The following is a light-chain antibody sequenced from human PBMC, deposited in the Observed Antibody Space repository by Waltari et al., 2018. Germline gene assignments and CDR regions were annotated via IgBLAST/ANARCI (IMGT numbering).Light chain of an antibody. J-gene: IGKJ2*01. CDR1: QIVFYNSNNKHY. CDR3: QQYYTAPYT. V-gene: IGKV4-1*01. CDR2: WAS. Sequence: DIVMTQSPDSLPVSLGERATITCKSSQIVFYNSNNKHYLAWYQQKVGQPPKLLLYWASSRESGVPDRFSGSVSGTDFTLTISSLQTEDVAVYYCQQYYTAPYTFGQGTKLEIK.